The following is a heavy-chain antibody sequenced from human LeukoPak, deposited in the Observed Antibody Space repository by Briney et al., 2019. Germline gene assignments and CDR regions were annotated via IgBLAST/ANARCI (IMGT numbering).Heavy chain of an antibody. V-gene: IGHV4-34*01. CDR2: INHSGST. J-gene: IGHJ4*02. Sequence: SETLSLTCAVYGGSFSGYYWSWIRQPPGKGLEWIGEINHSGSTNYNPSLKGRVTISVDTSKNQFSLKLSSVTAADTAVYYCARGRREFMVRGVMFDYWGQGTLVTVSS. CDR1: GGSFSGYY. D-gene: IGHD3-10*01. CDR3: ARGRREFMVRGVMFDY.